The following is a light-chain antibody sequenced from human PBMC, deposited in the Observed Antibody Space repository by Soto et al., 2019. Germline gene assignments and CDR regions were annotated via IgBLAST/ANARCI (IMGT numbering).Light chain of an antibody. CDR1: QNVINY. J-gene: IGKJ4*01. CDR2: AAS. V-gene: IGKV1-39*01. Sequence: DIQMTQSPSTLSGSLGDRVTITCRASQNVINYLNWYQRKPGKAPKLLIYAASSLQSEVPSRFSGSGSGTDFTLTISTLQPEDFATFYCQQSYSAPLTFGGGTKVDI. CDR3: QQSYSAPLT.